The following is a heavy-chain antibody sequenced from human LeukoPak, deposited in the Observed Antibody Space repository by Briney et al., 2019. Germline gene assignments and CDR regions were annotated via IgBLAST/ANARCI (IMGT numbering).Heavy chain of an antibody. CDR1: GGSITTTKYC. CDR3: ARLGLTADAFDY. CDR2: MYYSGST. D-gene: IGHD4/OR15-4a*01. J-gene: IGHJ4*02. Sequence: SETLSLTCTVSGGSITTTKYCWGWIRQPPGKGLEWFGSMYYSGSTNYNPSLKSRVTISVDTSKNQFSLKLSSVTAADTAVYYCARLGLTADAFDYWGQGTLVTVSS. V-gene: IGHV4-39*07.